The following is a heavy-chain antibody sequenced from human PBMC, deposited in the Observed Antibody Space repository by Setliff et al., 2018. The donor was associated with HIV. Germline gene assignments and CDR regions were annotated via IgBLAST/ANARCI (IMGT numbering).Heavy chain of an antibody. V-gene: IGHV3-30*02. D-gene: IGHD1-1*01. CDR3: AKEKVKMRGNNRMAFDV. CDR2: TWFDESHK. Sequence: GGSLRLSCAASGFTFSDFGMHWVRQAPGKGLEWVALTWFDESHKFYSDSVQGRFIISRDNSKNTLYLQMNSLRPEDTAVYYCAKEKVKMRGNNRMAFDVWGQGTMVTVSS. CDR1: GFTFSDFG. J-gene: IGHJ3*01.